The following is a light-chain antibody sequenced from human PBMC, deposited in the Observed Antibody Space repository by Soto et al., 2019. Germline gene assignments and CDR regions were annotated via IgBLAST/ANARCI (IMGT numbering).Light chain of an antibody. J-gene: IGLJ1*01. CDR1: SSDVGGYNY. CDR3: SSYTSSSTLLYV. CDR2: DVS. V-gene: IGLV2-14*01. Sequence: QSVLTQPASVSGSPGQSITISCTGTSSDVGGYNYVSWYQQHPRKAPKLMIYDVSNRPSGVSNRFSGSKSGNTASLTISGLQAEDEADYYCSSYTSSSTLLYVFGTGTKVTVL.